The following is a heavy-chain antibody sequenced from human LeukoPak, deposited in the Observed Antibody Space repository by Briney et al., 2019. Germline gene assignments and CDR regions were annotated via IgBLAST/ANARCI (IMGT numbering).Heavy chain of an antibody. V-gene: IGHV3-7*01. CDR1: GFTFNNYW. J-gene: IGHJ4*02. D-gene: IGHD1-1*01. Sequence: PGGSLRLSCAASGFTFNNYWLSWVRQAPGKGLEWVANIKQDGREKYYVDSVKSRFTISRDNAENSLYLQMNSLRAEDTAVYYCARDAWKDRYFDCWGQGTLVTVSS. CDR3: ARDAWKDRYFDC. CDR2: IKQDGREK.